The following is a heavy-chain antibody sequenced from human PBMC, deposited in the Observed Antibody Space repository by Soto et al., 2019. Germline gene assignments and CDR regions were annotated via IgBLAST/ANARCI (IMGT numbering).Heavy chain of an antibody. Sequence: GGSLRLSWAASGFTFSNAWMSWVRQAPGKGLEWVGRIKSKTDGGTTDYAAPVKGRFTISRDDSKNTLYLQMNSLKTEDTAVYYCTTDHYDSSGYSAGPDAFDIWGQGTMVTVSS. CDR2: IKSKTDGGTT. CDR3: TTDHYDSSGYSAGPDAFDI. CDR1: GFTFSNAW. J-gene: IGHJ3*02. D-gene: IGHD3-22*01. V-gene: IGHV3-15*07.